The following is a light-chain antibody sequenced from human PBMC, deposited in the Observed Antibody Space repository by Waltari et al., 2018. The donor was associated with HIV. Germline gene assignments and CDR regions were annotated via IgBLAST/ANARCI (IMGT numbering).Light chain of an antibody. CDR1: AGVIGRYHY. V-gene: IGLV2-14*03. CDR2: DVN. J-gene: IGLJ1*01. Sequence: QSALSQPASVSASPGPSVAISCSGVAGVIGRYHYVSWYQQHPDKTPRLILFDVNNRPSGISDRFSGSKSGTTASLTISTVQTDDEADYYCASYTVNSTGVFGTGTKLTVL. CDR3: ASYTVNSTGV.